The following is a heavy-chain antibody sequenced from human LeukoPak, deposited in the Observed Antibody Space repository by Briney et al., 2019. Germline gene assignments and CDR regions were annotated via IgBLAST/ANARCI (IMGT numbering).Heavy chain of an antibody. CDR1: GFTFSSYG. J-gene: IGHJ4*02. Sequence: GGSLRLPCAASGFTFSSYGMHWVRQAPGKGREWVAFIRYDGSNKYYADSVKGRFTISRDNAKNTLYLQMNSLRAEDMALYYCAKAAAGTSPLDYWGQGTLVTVSS. D-gene: IGHD6-13*01. CDR2: IRYDGSNK. CDR3: AKAAAGTSPLDY. V-gene: IGHV3-30*02.